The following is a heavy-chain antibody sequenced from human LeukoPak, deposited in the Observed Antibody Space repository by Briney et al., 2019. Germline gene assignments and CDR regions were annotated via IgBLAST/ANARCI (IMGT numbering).Heavy chain of an antibody. D-gene: IGHD6-19*01. V-gene: IGHV3-23*01. J-gene: IGHJ4*02. CDR1: GFTFSTYA. Sequence: GGSLRLSCAASGFTFSTYAMSWVRQAPGKGLEWVSHISGSGGATYYADSVRGRFAFSRDNSKNVVYLQMNSLSAEDTAVYYCAKMRRGWGLFAHWGQGILVTVSS. CDR2: ISGSGGAT. CDR3: AKMRRGWGLFAH.